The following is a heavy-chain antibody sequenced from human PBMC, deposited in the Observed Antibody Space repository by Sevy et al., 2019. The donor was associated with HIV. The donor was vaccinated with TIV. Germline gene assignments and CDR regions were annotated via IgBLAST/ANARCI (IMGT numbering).Heavy chain of an antibody. CDR1: GYSLRKLS. CDR3: ATVGLGYYSGCRYYQGDWFDP. J-gene: IGHJ5*02. D-gene: IGHD2-15*01. Sequence: AAVKVSCKVFGYSLRKLSMHWVRQAPGKGLEWMGSLDPGNGEITYSQTLQGRVTMTEDTSTDTAYMELSSLTSEDTATYYCATVGLGYYSGCRYYQGDWFDPWGQGTLVTVSS. CDR2: LDPGNGEI. V-gene: IGHV1-24*01.